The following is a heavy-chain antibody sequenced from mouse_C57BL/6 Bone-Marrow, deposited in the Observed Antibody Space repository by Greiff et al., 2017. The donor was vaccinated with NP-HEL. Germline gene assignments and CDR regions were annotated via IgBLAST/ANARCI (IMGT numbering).Heavy chain of an antibody. V-gene: IGHV1-75*01. CDR3: ARCTTVVEWYFDV. Sequence: QVQLKESGPELVKPGASVKISCKASGYTFTDYYINWVKQRPGQGLEWIGWIFPGSGSTYYNEKFKGKATLTVDKSSSTAYMLLSSLTSEDSAVYFCARCTTVVEWYFDVWGTGTTVTVSS. J-gene: IGHJ1*03. D-gene: IGHD1-1*01. CDR1: GYTFTDYY. CDR2: IFPGSGST.